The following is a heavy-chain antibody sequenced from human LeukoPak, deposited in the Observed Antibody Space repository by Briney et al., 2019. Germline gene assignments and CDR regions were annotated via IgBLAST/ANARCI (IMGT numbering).Heavy chain of an antibody. V-gene: IGHV3-30*04. CDR3: ARDFLWFGGGLDY. CDR2: ISYDGSNK. J-gene: IGHJ4*02. Sequence: GGSLRLSCAASGFTFNTYAMHWVRQAPGKGLECVALISYDGSNKYYADSVKGRFTISRDNSKNTLFLQMNSLRPEDTAVYYCARDFLWFGGGLDYWGQGTLVTVSS. D-gene: IGHD3-10*01. CDR1: GFTFNTYA.